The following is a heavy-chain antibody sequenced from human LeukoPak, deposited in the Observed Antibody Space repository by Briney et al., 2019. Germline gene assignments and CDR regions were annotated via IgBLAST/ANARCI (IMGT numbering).Heavy chain of an antibody. CDR2: IYYSGST. D-gene: IGHD3-10*01. J-gene: IGHJ4*02. CDR3: ARHYGSGTYPLDY. CDR1: GGSITSYY. Sequence: SETLSLTCTVSGGSITSYYWSWIRQPPGKGLEWIGYIYYSGSTNYNPSLKSRVTISVDTSKNQFSLKLSSVTAADTAVYYCARHYGSGTYPLDYWGQGTLVTVSS. V-gene: IGHV4-59*08.